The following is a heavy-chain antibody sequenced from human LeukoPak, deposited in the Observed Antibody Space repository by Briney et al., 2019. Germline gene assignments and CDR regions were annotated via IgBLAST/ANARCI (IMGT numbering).Heavy chain of an antibody. D-gene: IGHD5-12*01. CDR2: ISGSGGST. V-gene: IGHV3-23*01. CDR1: GFTFSSYG. Sequence: SGGSLRLSCAASGFTFSSYGMSWVRQAPGKGLEWVSAISGSGGSTYYADSVKGRFTISRDNSKNTLYLQMNSLRAEDTAVYYCAKEGSIVATISALDYWGQGTLVTVSS. J-gene: IGHJ4*02. CDR3: AKEGSIVATISALDY.